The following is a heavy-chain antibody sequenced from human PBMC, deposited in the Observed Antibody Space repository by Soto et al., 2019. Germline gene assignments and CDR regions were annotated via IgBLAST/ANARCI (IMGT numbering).Heavy chain of an antibody. Sequence: GGSLRLSCAASGFTFSSYAMHWVRQAPGKGLEWVAVISYDGSNKYYADSVKGRFTISRDNSKNTLYLQMNSLRAEDTAVEYCARPLWCYSSYYYYGMDVWGQGTTVTVSS. CDR1: GFTFSSYA. D-gene: IGHD4-4*01. V-gene: IGHV3-30-3*01. J-gene: IGHJ6*02. CDR3: ARPLWCYSSYYYYGMDV. CDR2: ISYDGSNK.